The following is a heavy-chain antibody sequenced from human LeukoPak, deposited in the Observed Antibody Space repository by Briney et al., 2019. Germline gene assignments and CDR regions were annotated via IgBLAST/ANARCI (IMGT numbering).Heavy chain of an antibody. CDR2: ISGSGGST. J-gene: IGHJ3*02. V-gene: IGHV3-23*01. D-gene: IGHD5-24*01. CDR3: AKVAHPRDGYNWQEPKDAFDI. Sequence: QPGGSLRLSCAASGFTFSSYAMSWVRQAPGKGLEWVSAISGSGGSTYYADSVKGRFTISRDNSKNTLYLQMNSLRAEDTAVYYCAKVAHPRDGYNWQEPKDAFDIWGQGTMVTVSS. CDR1: GFTFSSYA.